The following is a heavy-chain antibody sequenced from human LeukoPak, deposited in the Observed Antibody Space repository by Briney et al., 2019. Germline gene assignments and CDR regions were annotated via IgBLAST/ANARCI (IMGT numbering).Heavy chain of an antibody. Sequence: SETLSLTCTVSGYSISNGYYWGWIRQPPVKGLEWVGSISHRGSTYYNPSLRSRITISMDKSKNSFSLRLTSVTAADTAVYYCAREFFGARAFQYWGQGILVTVSS. D-gene: IGHD3-3*01. CDR3: AREFFGARAFQY. CDR1: GYSISNGYY. J-gene: IGHJ4*02. V-gene: IGHV4-38-2*02. CDR2: ISHRGST.